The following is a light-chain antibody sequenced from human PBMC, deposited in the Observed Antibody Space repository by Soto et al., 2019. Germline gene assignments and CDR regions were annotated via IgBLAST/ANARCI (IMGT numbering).Light chain of an antibody. J-gene: IGKJ1*01. CDR2: NAS. CDR1: QSVSSNH. Sequence: ESVLTQSPGTLSLSPGERATLSCRASQSVSSNHLAWYQQKPGRAPRLLIYNASNRATGIPDRFSGSGSGTDFTLTISRLEPEDSAVYYFQQYGSSPTWTFGQGTKVDIK. CDR3: QQYGSSPTWT. V-gene: IGKV3-20*01.